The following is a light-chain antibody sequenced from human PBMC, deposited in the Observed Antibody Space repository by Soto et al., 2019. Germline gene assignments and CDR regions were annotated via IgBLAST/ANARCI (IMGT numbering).Light chain of an antibody. CDR3: QQSYSTPQT. J-gene: IGKJ1*01. Sequence: DIQMTQSPSSLSESVGDRVTITCRASQSISSYLNWYQQKPGKAPKLLIYAASSLQSGVPSRFSGSGSGTDFTLTISSLQPEDFATYYFQQSYSTPQTFGQGTKVEIK. CDR2: AAS. V-gene: IGKV1-39*01. CDR1: QSISSY.